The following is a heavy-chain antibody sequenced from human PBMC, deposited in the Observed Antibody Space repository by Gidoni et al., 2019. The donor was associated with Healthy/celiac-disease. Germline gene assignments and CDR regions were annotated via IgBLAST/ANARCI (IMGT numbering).Heavy chain of an antibody. J-gene: IGHJ5*02. CDR1: GGTFSSYA. V-gene: IGHV1-69*04. Sequence: QVQLVQSGAEVKKPGSSVKVSCKASGGTFSSYAISWVRQAPGQGLEWMGRILPILGIANYAQKFQGRVTITADKSTSTAYMELSSLRSEDTAVYYCASTMIVGDWFDPWGQGTLVTVSS. CDR3: ASTMIVGDWFDP. D-gene: IGHD3-22*01. CDR2: ILPILGIA.